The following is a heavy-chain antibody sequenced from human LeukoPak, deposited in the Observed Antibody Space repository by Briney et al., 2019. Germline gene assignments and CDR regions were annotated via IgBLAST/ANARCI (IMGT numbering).Heavy chain of an antibody. CDR1: GYTFTSYG. Sequence: GASVKVSCKASGYTFTSYGISWVRQAPGQGLEWMGWISAYNGNTNYAQKLQGRVTITADRSTDTAYMELFSLRSEDTAVYYCARDRVDFHDRSGFVVVASDIWGQGTMVTVSS. D-gene: IGHD3-22*01. J-gene: IGHJ3*02. V-gene: IGHV1-18*01. CDR3: ARDRVDFHDRSGFVVVASDI. CDR2: ISAYNGNT.